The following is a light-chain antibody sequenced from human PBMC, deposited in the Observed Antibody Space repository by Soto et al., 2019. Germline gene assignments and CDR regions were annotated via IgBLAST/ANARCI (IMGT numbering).Light chain of an antibody. CDR2: VAS. CDR1: QSISSY. Sequence: EIQMTQSPSSLYASVGDRVTITCRASQSISSYLHWYQQKPGKAPKLLINVASTLQSGVPYMFSGSGSGTDFTLAITSLQPEDFATSYCQQSSSTPQTFGGGTRVEIK. J-gene: IGKJ4*01. CDR3: QQSSSTPQT. V-gene: IGKV1-39*01.